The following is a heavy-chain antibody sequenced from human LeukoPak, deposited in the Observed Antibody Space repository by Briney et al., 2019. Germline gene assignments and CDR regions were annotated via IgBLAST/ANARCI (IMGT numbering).Heavy chain of an antibody. V-gene: IGHV3-23*01. CDR2: SSGNGVAT. D-gene: IGHD3-22*01. J-gene: IGHJ4*02. CDR3: VKDAYYLDSSTYLIPFDF. CDR1: GFTFSRSA. Sequence: GGSLRLSCGASGFTFSRSAMNWVRQAPGKGLEWVAASSGNGVATYYADSAKGRFNISRDNTNNTLFLQMNSLRTEDTAIYYCVKDAYYLDSSTYLIPFDFWGQGTLVTVSS.